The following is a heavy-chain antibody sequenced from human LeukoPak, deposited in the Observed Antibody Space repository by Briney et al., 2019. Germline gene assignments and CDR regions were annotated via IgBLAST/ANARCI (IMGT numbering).Heavy chain of an antibody. CDR2: ITSDGSST. CDR3: ARANGELDY. Sequence: GGSLRLSCAASGFTFSLYWMHWVRQAPGKRLVWVSHITSDGSSTTYADSVRGRFTLSRDNAKNTLHLQMNSLRAEDTAVYYCARANGELDYWGQGTLVTVSS. D-gene: IGHD4-17*01. CDR1: GFTFSLYW. V-gene: IGHV3-74*03. J-gene: IGHJ4*02.